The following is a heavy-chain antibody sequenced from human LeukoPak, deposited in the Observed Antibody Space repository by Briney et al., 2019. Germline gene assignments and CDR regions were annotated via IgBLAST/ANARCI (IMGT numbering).Heavy chain of an antibody. CDR3: ARDHATVTTYYYYYYGMDV. D-gene: IGHD4-11*01. V-gene: IGHV3-7*01. Sequence: GGSLRLSCAASGFTFSSYWMSWVRQAPGKGLGWVANIKQDGSEKYYVDSVKGRFTISRDNAKNSLYLQMNSLRAEDTAVYYCARDHATVTTYYYYYYGMDVWGQGTTVTVSS. CDR1: GFTFSSYW. CDR2: IKQDGSEK. J-gene: IGHJ6*02.